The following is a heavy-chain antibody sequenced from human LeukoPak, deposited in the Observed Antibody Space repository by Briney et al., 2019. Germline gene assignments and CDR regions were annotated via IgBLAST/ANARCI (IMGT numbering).Heavy chain of an antibody. CDR3: ARTSAKPAQLRYFDWLLYQGNQADSFDY. Sequence: HPGGSLRLSCAASGFTFSSYGMHWVRQAPGKGLEWVAFIRYDGSNKYYADSVKGRFTISRDNSKNTLYLQMNSLRAEDTAVYYCARTSAKPAQLRYFDWLLYQGNQADSFDYWGQGTLVTVSS. D-gene: IGHD3-9*01. V-gene: IGHV3-30*02. CDR1: GFTFSSYG. J-gene: IGHJ4*02. CDR2: IRYDGSNK.